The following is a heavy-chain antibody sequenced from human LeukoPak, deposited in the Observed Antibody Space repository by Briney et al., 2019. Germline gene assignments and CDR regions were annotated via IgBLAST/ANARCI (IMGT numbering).Heavy chain of an antibody. Sequence: GGSLRLSCAGSGFTFSSYGMHWVRQAPGKGLEWVAVISYDGSNKYYADSVKGRFTISRDNSKNTLYLQMNSLRAEDTAVYYCAKSRIAAAGIQNYYYYGMDVWGQGTTVTVSS. CDR1: GFTFSSYG. J-gene: IGHJ6*02. CDR3: AKSRIAAAGIQNYYYYGMDV. CDR2: ISYDGSNK. V-gene: IGHV3-30*18. D-gene: IGHD6-13*01.